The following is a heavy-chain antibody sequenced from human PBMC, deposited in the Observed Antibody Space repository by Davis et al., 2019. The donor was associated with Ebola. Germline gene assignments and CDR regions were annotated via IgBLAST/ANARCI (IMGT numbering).Heavy chain of an antibody. V-gene: IGHV3-23*01. CDR3: AKDRYCSSTSCHVYFDY. J-gene: IGHJ4*02. Sequence: GGSLRLSCAASGFTFSSYAMSWVRQAPGKGLEWVSAISGSGGSTYYADSVKGRFTISSNNSKNTLYLQMNSLRAEDTAVYYCAKDRYCSSTSCHVYFDYWGQGTLVTVSS. D-gene: IGHD2-2*01. CDR2: ISGSGGST. CDR1: GFTFSSYA.